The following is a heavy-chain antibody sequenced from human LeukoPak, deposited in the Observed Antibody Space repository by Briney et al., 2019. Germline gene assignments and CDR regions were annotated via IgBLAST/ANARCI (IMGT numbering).Heavy chain of an antibody. CDR3: ARGGGDIPIDY. J-gene: IGHJ4*02. CDR1: GXTFSTYG. D-gene: IGHD2-21*02. Sequence: GGSLRLSCAASGXTFSTYGMNWVRQAPGKGLEWVSSISSRSYTYYADAVKGRFTISRDNARNSLYLQMNSLRVEDTALYYCARGGGDIPIDYWGQGTLVAVSS. CDR2: ISSRSYT. V-gene: IGHV3-21*01.